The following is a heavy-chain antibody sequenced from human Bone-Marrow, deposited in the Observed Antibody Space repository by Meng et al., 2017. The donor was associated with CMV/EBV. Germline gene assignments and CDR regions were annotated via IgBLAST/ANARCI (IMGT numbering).Heavy chain of an antibody. Sequence: GESLKISCAASGFTFSNYAMSWVRQAPGRGLEWVSSISSSSSYIYYADSVKGRFTISRDNSKNTLYLQMNSLRAEDTAVYYCAKDPSGGDDILTGPRGYWGQGTLVTVSS. CDR2: ISSSSSYI. J-gene: IGHJ4*02. CDR3: AKDPSGGDDILTGPRGY. CDR1: GFTFSNYA. V-gene: IGHV3-23*01. D-gene: IGHD3-9*01.